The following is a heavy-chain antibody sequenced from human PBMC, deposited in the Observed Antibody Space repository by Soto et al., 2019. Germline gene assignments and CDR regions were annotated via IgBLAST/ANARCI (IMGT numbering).Heavy chain of an antibody. CDR1: GGSISSSNW. CDR2: IYHSGST. J-gene: IGHJ4*02. D-gene: IGHD5-18*01. V-gene: IGHV4-4*02. CDR3: ARTPWDGYTGYYVDY. Sequence: SETLSLTCAVYGGSISSSNWWSWVRQPPGKGLEWIGEIYHSGSTNYNPSLKSRVTISVDKSKNQFSLKLSSVTAADTAVYSCARTPWDGYTGYYVDYWGQGTLVTVSS.